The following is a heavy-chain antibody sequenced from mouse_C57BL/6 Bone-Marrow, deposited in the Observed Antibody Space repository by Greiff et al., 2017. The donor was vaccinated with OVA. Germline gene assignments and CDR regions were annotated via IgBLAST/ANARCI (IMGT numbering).Heavy chain of an antibody. CDR3: IRVYDYFDY. Sequence: EVQGVESGGGLVQPGGSMKLSCVASGFTFSNYWMNWVRQSPEKGLEWVAQIRLKSDNYATHYAESVKGRFTISRDDSKSSVYLQMNNLRAEDTGIYYCIRVYDYFDYWGQGTTLTVSS. CDR2: IRLKSDNYAT. CDR1: GFTFSNYW. J-gene: IGHJ2*01. V-gene: IGHV6-3*01. D-gene: IGHD2-3*01.